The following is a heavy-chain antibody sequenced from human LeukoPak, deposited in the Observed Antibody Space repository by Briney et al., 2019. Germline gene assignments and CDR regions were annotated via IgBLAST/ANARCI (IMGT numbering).Heavy chain of an antibody. CDR2: IYPGDSDT. D-gene: IGHD3-3*01. Sequence: GESLKISCKGSGYSFTSYWIGWVRQMPGKGLEWMGIIYPGDSDTRYSPSFQGQVTISADKSICTAYLQWSSLKASDTAMYYCARTVKPYDFWSGYYTWDFDPWGQGTLVTVSS. CDR1: GYSFTSYW. J-gene: IGHJ5*02. V-gene: IGHV5-51*01. CDR3: ARTVKPYDFWSGYYTWDFDP.